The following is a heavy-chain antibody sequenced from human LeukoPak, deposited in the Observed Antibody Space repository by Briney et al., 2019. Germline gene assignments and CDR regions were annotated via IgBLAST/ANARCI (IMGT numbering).Heavy chain of an antibody. D-gene: IGHD2-2*03. CDR3: ARDGYCSSTSCFPMWDYFDY. CDR1: GYTFTGYY. Sequence: GASVKVSCKASGYTFTGYYMHWVRQAPGQGLEWMGWINPNSGGTNYAQKFQGRVTMTRDTSISTAYMELSRLRSDDTAVYYCARDGYCSSTSCFPMWDYFDYWGQGTLVTVSS. CDR2: INPNSGGT. J-gene: IGHJ4*02. V-gene: IGHV1-2*02.